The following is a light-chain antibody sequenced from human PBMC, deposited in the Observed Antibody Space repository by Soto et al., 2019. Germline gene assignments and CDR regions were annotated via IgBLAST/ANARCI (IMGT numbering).Light chain of an antibody. V-gene: IGKV1-5*01. J-gene: IGKJ4*01. CDR2: DAS. CDR3: QQYNAY. Sequence: DIQMTQSPSTLSASVGDRVTITCRARQTLNNYLAWYQQKPGKAPKLLIYDASTLERGVPARFSCSGSWTDFTLTISSLQPDDFATYYCQQYNAYFGGGTKVEIK. CDR1: QTLNNY.